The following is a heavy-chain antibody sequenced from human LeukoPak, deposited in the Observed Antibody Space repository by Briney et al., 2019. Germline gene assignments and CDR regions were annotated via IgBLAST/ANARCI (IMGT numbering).Heavy chain of an antibody. CDR1: GFTFSSYG. CDR3: ARSDIVATIDAFDI. Sequence: PGGPPRLSCAASGFTFSSYGMHWVRQAPGKGLEWVAVIWYDGSNKYYADSVKGRFTISRNNSKNTLYLQMNSLRAEDTAVYHCARSDIVATIDAFDIWGQGTMVSVSS. V-gene: IGHV3-33*01. CDR2: IWYDGSNK. J-gene: IGHJ3*02. D-gene: IGHD5-12*01.